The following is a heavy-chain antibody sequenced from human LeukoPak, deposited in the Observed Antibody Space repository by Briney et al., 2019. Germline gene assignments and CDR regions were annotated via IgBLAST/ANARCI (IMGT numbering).Heavy chain of an antibody. V-gene: IGHV3-53*01. J-gene: IGHJ3*02. CDR1: GFTVSSNY. Sequence: GGSLRLSCAASGFTVSSNYMSWVRQAPGKGLEWVSVIYSGGSTYYADSVKGRFTISRDNSKNTLYLQMNSLRAEDTAVYYCAKTVTVTTSAFDIWGQGTMVTVSS. D-gene: IGHD4-17*01. CDR3: AKTVTVTTSAFDI. CDR2: IYSGGST.